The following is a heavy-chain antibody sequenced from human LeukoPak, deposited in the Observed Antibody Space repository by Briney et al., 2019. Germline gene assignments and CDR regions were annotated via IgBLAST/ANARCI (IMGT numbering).Heavy chain of an antibody. CDR3: AELGITMIGGV. CDR1: GFTFSDTW. Sequence: GGSLRLSCAASGFTFSDTWMHWVRQAPGEGLVWVSRIRSDGSDTRYAESVKGRFTIFRDNAKNTLYLQMNSLRAEDTAVYYCAELGITMIGGVWGKGTTVTISS. V-gene: IGHV3-74*01. D-gene: IGHD3-10*02. CDR2: IRSDGSDT. J-gene: IGHJ6*04.